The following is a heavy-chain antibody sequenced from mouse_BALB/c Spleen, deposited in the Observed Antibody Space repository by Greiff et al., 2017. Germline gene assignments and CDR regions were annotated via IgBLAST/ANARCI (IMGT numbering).Heavy chain of an antibody. V-gene: IGHV1-7*01. Sequence: QVQLQQSGAELAKPGASVKMSCKASGYTFTSYWMHWVKQRPGQGLEWIGYINPSTGYTEYNQKFKDKATLTADKSSSTAYMQLSSLTSEDSAVYYCARQGYVPFAYWGQGTLVTVSA. CDR2: INPSTGYT. J-gene: IGHJ3*01. D-gene: IGHD2-14*01. CDR3: ARQGYVPFAY. CDR1: GYTFTSYW.